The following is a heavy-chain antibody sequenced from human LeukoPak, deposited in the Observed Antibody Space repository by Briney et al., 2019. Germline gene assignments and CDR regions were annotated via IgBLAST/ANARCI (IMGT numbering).Heavy chain of an antibody. J-gene: IGHJ4*02. V-gene: IGHV3-53*01. Sequence: GGSLRLSCAASGFTVSNNYMSWVRQTPGKGLEWVSIIYSGGNTYYADSVKGRFTISRDNSKNTLYLQMNSLRAEDTAVYYCARAMWTEGRPRYFDYWGQGTLVTVSS. CDR3: ARAMWTEGRPRYFDY. CDR2: IYSGGNT. CDR1: GFTVSNNY. D-gene: IGHD6-6*01.